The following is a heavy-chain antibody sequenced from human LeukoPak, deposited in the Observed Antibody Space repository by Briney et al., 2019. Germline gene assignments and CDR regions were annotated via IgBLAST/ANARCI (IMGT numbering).Heavy chain of an antibody. D-gene: IGHD3-3*01. CDR2: INHSGST. Sequence: SETLSLTCTVSGGSISSSSYYWSWIRQPPGKGLEWIGEINHSGSTNYNPSLKSRVTISVDTSKNQFSLKLSSVTAADTAVYYCARTHYDFWSGAESAFDPWGQGTLVTVSS. V-gene: IGHV4-39*07. CDR1: GGSISSSSYY. CDR3: ARTHYDFWSGAESAFDP. J-gene: IGHJ5*02.